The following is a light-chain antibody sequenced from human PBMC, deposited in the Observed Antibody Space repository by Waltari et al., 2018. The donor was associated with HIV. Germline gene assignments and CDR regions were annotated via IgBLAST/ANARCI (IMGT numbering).Light chain of an antibody. V-gene: IGLV2-14*03. CDR3: SSHTSTTTLEV. Sequence: QSALTQPASVSGSPGQSITISCTGTSSDVGGYSYVSWYQHHPGKAPKLMIFDVSNRPSGVSDRFSGSKSGNTASLTISGLQVEDEADYYCSSHTSTTTLEVFGGGTKLTVL. J-gene: IGLJ2*01. CDR2: DVS. CDR1: SSDVGGYSY.